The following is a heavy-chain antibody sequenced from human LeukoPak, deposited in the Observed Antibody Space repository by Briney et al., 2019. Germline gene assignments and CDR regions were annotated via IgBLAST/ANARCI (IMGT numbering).Heavy chain of an antibody. Sequence: PSETLSLTCTVSGGSISSYYWSWIRQPPGKGLEWIGYIYYSGSTNYNPSLKSRVTISVDTSKNQFSLKLSSVTAADTAVYYCARGFYGSGSTERALNYFDYWGQGTLVTVSS. CDR2: IYYSGST. V-gene: IGHV4-59*01. J-gene: IGHJ4*02. CDR3: ARGFYGSGSTERALNYFDY. D-gene: IGHD3-10*01. CDR1: GGSISSYY.